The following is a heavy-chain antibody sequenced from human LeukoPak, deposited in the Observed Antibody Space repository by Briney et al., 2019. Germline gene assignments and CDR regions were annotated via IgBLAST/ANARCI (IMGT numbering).Heavy chain of an antibody. CDR2: FSGSGGST. J-gene: IGHJ4*02. CDR1: GFTFSSYA. D-gene: IGHD6-19*01. CDR3: AKEQWRIDY. Sequence: GSLRLSCAASGFTFSSYAMSWVRQAPGKGRECISGFSGSGGSTYYADSVKGRFTISRDNSKNTLYLQMNSLRAEDTAVYYCAKEQWRIDYWGQGTLVTVSS. V-gene: IGHV3-23*01.